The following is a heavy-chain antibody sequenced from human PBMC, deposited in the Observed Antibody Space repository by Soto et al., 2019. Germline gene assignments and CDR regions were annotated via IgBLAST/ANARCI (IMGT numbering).Heavy chain of an antibody. CDR3: ARGEYYGSGNYFDY. D-gene: IGHD3-10*01. CDR1: GHSISSGYY. J-gene: IGHJ4*02. CDR2: FYHSGST. V-gene: IGHV4-38-2*01. Sequence: PSETLSLTCAASGHSISSGYYWGWIRQPPGKGLEWIGSFYHSGSTYYNPSLKSRVTISVDTSKNQFSLKLSSVTAADTAVYYCARGEYYGSGNYFDYWGQGTLVTVSS.